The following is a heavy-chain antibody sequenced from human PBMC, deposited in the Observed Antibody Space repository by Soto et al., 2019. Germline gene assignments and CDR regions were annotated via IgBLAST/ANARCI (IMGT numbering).Heavy chain of an antibody. CDR1: GGSVSGVDYF. CDR3: ATRFQDYYDSSGETYYFDY. Sequence: PSETLSLTCTVSGGSVSGVDYFWSWIRQSPGKGLEWIGYIYYTGITHLNPSLKSRLTMAVDTSKNEFSLKLTSVTAADTAVYYCATRFQDYYDSSGETYYFDYWGQGTLVTVSS. CDR2: IYYTGIT. J-gene: IGHJ4*02. V-gene: IGHV4-30-4*01. D-gene: IGHD3-22*01.